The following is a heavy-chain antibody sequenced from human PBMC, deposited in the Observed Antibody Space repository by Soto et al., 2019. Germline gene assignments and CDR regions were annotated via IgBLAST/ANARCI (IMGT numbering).Heavy chain of an antibody. V-gene: IGHV3-23*01. CDR3: AKNQERELPRGIDF. J-gene: IGHJ4*02. Sequence: EVRLLESGGGLVKPGGSLRLSCSTSGLTFSNYAMSWVRQAPGGGMEWVSAMSGSSSTTYNADSVRGRFTISRHRSQNSLNLQLSSIRAEDTALYYCAKNQERELPRGIDFWGQGTLVNFSA. CDR1: GLTFSNYA. D-gene: IGHD1-7*01. CDR2: MSGSSSTT.